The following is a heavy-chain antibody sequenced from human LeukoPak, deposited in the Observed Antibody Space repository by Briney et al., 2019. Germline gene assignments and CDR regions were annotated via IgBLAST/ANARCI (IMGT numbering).Heavy chain of an antibody. CDR2: IYYSGST. CDR3: ARDIHCSGGSCYPNDAFDI. CDR1: GGSISSYY. Sequence: SETLSLTCTVSGGSISSYYWSWIRQPPGKGLEWIGYIYYSGSTNYNPSLKSRVTISVDTSKNQFSLKLSSVTAADTAVHYCARDIHCSGGSCYPNDAFDIWGQGTMVTVPS. J-gene: IGHJ3*02. V-gene: IGHV4-59*01. D-gene: IGHD2-15*01.